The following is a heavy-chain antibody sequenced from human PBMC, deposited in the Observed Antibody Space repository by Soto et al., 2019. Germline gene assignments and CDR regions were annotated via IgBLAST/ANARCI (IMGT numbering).Heavy chain of an antibody. Sequence: HPGGSLRLSCAASGFTFSSYAMSWVRQAPGKGLEWVSAISGSGGSTYYADSVKGRFTISRDNSKNTLYLQMNSLRAEDTAVYYCSKGLTVTTSLSLPFYYYYGMDVWGQGTTVTVSS. J-gene: IGHJ6*02. V-gene: IGHV3-23*01. CDR1: GFTFSSYA. CDR2: ISGSGGST. D-gene: IGHD4-17*01. CDR3: SKGLTVTTSLSLPFYYYYGMDV.